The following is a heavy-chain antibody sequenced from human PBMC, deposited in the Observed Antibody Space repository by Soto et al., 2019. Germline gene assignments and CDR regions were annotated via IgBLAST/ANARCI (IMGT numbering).Heavy chain of an antibody. D-gene: IGHD3-3*01. CDR1: GFTFDHYA. CDR2: INWNSGSV. V-gene: IGHV3-9*01. J-gene: IGHJ3*02. Sequence: EVHLVESGGGLVQPGRSLRLSCAASGFTFDHYAMHWVRQAPGKGLEWVSGINWNSGSVRYADSVKGRFTISRDNAKNTLHLQMNSLRVEDTALYYCTKDAEAYDFAFDKWGQGTMVTVTS. CDR3: TKDAEAYDFAFDK.